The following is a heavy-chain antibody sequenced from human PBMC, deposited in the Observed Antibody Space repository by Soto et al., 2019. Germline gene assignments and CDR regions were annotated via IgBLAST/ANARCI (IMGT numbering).Heavy chain of an antibody. Sequence: GGSLRLSCAASGFIFGDFVMHWVRQAPGKGLEWVSGISCNTGTIGYADSVKGRFTISRDNAQSSLYLQMNSLTPEDTALYFCVKDIRTYYFDSGGFDYWGQGXLVTVSS. CDR1: GFIFGDFV. CDR3: VKDIRTYYFDSGGFDY. D-gene: IGHD3-22*01. J-gene: IGHJ4*02. V-gene: IGHV3-9*01. CDR2: ISCNTGTI.